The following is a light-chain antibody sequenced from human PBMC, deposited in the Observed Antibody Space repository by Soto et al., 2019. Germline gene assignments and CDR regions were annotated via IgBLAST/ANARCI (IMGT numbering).Light chain of an antibody. CDR2: DVT. CDR3: SSYTSSTNYV. J-gene: IGLJ1*01. CDR1: SSDVGGYDY. V-gene: IGLV2-14*01. Sequence: QSALSQPASVSGSPGHSVTIPCTGTSSDVGGYDYVSWYQHHPGKAPKLVIYDVTYRPSGVSDRFSGSKSANTASLTISGLQAEEEADYYCSSYTSSTNYVFGTGTKVTVL.